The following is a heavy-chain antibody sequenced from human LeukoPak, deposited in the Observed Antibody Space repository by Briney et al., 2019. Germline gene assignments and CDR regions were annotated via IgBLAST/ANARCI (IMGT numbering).Heavy chain of an antibody. CDR3: ARSTMVLSDFDY. CDR1: GGSISSSSYY. Sequence: PSETLSLTCTVSGGSISSSSYYWGWIRQPPGKGLEWIGSIYYSGSTYYNPSLKSRVTISVDTSKNQFSLKLSSVTAADTAVYYCARSTMVLSDFDYWGQGTLVTVSS. D-gene: IGHD3-10*01. J-gene: IGHJ4*02. V-gene: IGHV4-39*07. CDR2: IYYSGST.